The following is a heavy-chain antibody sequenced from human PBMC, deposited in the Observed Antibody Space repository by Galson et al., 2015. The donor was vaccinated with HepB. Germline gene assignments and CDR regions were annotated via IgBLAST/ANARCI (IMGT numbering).Heavy chain of an antibody. Sequence: SLRLSCAASGFTFSSYAMSWVRQAPGKGLEWVSAISGSGGSTYYADSVKGRFTISRDNSKNTLYLQMNTVGPEDTAIYHCARGTYSNGGFSFLIDYWGQGTLVTVSS. J-gene: IGHJ4*02. CDR3: ARGTYSNGGFSFLIDY. D-gene: IGHD2-15*01. V-gene: IGHV3-23*01. CDR2: ISGSGGST. CDR1: GFTFSSYA.